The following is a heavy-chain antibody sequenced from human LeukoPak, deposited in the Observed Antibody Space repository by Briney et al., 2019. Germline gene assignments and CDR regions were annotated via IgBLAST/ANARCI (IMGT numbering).Heavy chain of an antibody. V-gene: IGHV3-23*01. CDR3: AKMAIAKGATQGRGFLQFDF. J-gene: IGHJ4*02. Sequence: GGSLRLSCEVSGLTFSNAWLDWVRQAPGKGLEWVSLISGSGGDSKSVDSVKGRFVISRDNSKNSLYLQLNSLRPEDTAVYYCAKMAIAKGATQGRGFLQFDFWGQGTLVTVSS. CDR1: GLTFSNAW. CDR2: ISGSGGDS. D-gene: IGHD3-10*01.